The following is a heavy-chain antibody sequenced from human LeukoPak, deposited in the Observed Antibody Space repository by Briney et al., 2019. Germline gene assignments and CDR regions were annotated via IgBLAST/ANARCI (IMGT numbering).Heavy chain of an antibody. J-gene: IGHJ4*02. V-gene: IGHV3-21*01. CDR3: ARCTTGKTFGSLREIKKSREIDY. CDR1: GFTFSSYS. D-gene: IGHD1-1*01. CDR2: ISSSSSYI. Sequence: GGSLTLSCAASGFTFSSYSMNWVRQAPGKGLEWVSSISSSSSYINYADSVRGRFTISRDNAKNSLFLQMDSLRGEDTAVYYCARCTTGKTFGSLREIKKSREIDYWGQGTLVTVSS.